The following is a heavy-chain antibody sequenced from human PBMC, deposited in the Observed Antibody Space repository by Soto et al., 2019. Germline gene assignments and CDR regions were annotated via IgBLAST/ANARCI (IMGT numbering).Heavy chain of an antibody. V-gene: IGHV4-31*03. D-gene: IGHD4-4*01. CDR1: GGSISSGGYY. CDR2: IYYSGST. J-gene: IGHJ6*02. Sequence: PSETLSLTCTVSGGSISSGGYYWSWIRQHPGKGLEWIGYIYYSGSTYYNPSLKSRVTISVDTSKNQFSLKLSSVTAADTAVYYCARDRGVTTRFRHYYYYYGMDVWGQGTTVTVSS. CDR3: ARDRGVTTRFRHYYYYYGMDV.